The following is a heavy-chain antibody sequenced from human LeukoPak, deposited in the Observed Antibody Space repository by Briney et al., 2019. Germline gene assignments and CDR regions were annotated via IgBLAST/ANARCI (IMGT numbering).Heavy chain of an antibody. D-gene: IGHD5-24*01. Sequence: SVKVSCKASGGTFSSYAISWVRQAPGQGLEWMGRIIPILGIANYAQKFQGRVTITADKSTSTAYMELSSLRSEDTAVYYCARDLRDGYNYKGPFDYWGQGTLVAVSS. CDR1: GGTFSSYA. CDR3: ARDLRDGYNYKGPFDY. V-gene: IGHV1-69*04. J-gene: IGHJ4*02. CDR2: IIPILGIA.